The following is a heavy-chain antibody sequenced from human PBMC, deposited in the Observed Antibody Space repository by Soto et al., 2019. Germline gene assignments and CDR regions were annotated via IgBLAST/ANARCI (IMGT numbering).Heavy chain of an antibody. D-gene: IGHD3-3*02. CDR2: VSHSGRT. CDR1: GGSISPYS. J-gene: IGHJ4*02. CDR3: AGRRHFWSGYSLDF. Sequence: SETLSLTCTISGGSISPYSWTWIRQSPGKGLEWIGYVSHSGRTFYTPSLKSRLTMSLDTSRSQFSLRLKSVRSGDTAFYYCAGRRHFWSGYSLDFWGQGTLVTVSS. V-gene: IGHV4-59*03.